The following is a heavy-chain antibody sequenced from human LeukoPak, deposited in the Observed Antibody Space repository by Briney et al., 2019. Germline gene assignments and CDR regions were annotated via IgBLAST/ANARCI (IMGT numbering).Heavy chain of an antibody. D-gene: IGHD6-19*01. Sequence: RSGGSLRLSCAASGFTFSSYAMSWVRQAPGKGLEWVSAISGSGGSTYYADSVKGRFTISRDNSKNTLYLQMNSLRAEDTAVYYCAKDLGTWVSQWLVFDYWGQGTLVTVSS. V-gene: IGHV3-23*01. CDR3: AKDLGTWVSQWLVFDY. CDR1: GFTFSSYA. CDR2: ISGSGGST. J-gene: IGHJ4*02.